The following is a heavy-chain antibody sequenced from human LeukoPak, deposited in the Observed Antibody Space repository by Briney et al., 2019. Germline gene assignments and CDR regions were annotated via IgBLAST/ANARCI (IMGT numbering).Heavy chain of an antibody. CDR3: ARVPQALRNYYYMDV. D-gene: IGHD4-17*01. Sequence: ASVKVSCKASGYTFTSYGISWVRQAPGQGLEWMGWISAYNGNTNYAQKLQGRVTMTTDTSTSTAYMELRSLRSDDTAVYYCARVPQALRNYYYMDVWGKGTTVTVS. CDR2: ISAYNGNT. V-gene: IGHV1-18*01. J-gene: IGHJ6*03. CDR1: GYTFTSYG.